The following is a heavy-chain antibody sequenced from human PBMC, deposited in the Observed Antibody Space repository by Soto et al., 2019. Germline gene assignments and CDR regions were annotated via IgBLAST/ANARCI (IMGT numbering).Heavy chain of an antibody. D-gene: IGHD6-13*01. V-gene: IGHV4-59*01. CDR2: IYYSGST. CDR1: GGSMRSYY. CDR3: AREGSSSWSGDYGMDV. J-gene: IGHJ6*02. Sequence: QVQLQESGPGLVKPSETLSLTCTVSGGSMRSYYWSWIRQPPGKGLEWIGYIYYSGSTNYNPSLKRRVTMSVDTSRNQFSLKLTSVTAADTAVYYCAREGSSSWSGDYGMDVWGQGTTVTVSS.